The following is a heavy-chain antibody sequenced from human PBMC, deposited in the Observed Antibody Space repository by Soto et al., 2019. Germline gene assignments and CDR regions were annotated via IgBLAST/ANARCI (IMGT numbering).Heavy chain of an antibody. CDR3: ARDRVTMVRGVIITRKGFDY. D-gene: IGHD3-10*01. CDR1: GFTFSSYA. Sequence: VQLVESGGGVVQPGRSLRIYCAASGFTFSSYAMHWVRQAPGKGLEWVAVISYDGSNKYYADSVKGRFTISRDNSKKTLYLQRNSLRAEDTAVYYGARDRVTMVRGVIITRKGFDYWGQGTLVTVSS. CDR2: ISYDGSNK. J-gene: IGHJ4*02. V-gene: IGHV3-30-3*01.